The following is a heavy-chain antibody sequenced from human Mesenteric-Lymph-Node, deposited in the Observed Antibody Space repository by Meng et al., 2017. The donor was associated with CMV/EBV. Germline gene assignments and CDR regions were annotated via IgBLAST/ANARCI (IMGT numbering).Heavy chain of an antibody. CDR3: AREGGRDRCCGAGIEY. CDR1: SITSSGYS. J-gene: IGHJ4*02. CDR2: ISNSGNI. V-gene: IGHV4-31*02. D-gene: IGHD1-26*01. Sequence: SITSSGYSRSWVRQDPGKGLEWVAYISNSGNIYSAASLKGRVTISIDTAENPLSLKMSSLTVEDTAIYYCAREGGRDRCCGAGIEYWGQGTLVTVSS.